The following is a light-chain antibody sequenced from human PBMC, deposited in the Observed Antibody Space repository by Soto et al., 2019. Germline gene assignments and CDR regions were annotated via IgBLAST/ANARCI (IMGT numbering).Light chain of an antibody. CDR1: QSVSRN. Sequence: EIVMTQSPAILSVSPGERVTLSCRASQSVSRNFVWYRQKPGQAPTLLIYGASTRATGIPARFSGSGSGTEVTLTISSLQSEDFAVYYCQQYNNWPYTFGQGTKLEIK. CDR2: GAS. CDR3: QQYNNWPYT. J-gene: IGKJ2*01. V-gene: IGKV3-15*01.